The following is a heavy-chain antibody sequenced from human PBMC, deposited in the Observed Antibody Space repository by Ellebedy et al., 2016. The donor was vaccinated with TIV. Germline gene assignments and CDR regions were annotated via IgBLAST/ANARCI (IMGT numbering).Heavy chain of an antibody. J-gene: IGHJ5*02. CDR1: GGSISSYY. CDR2: IYYSGST. Sequence: SETLSLXXTVSGGSISSYYWSWIRQPPGKGLEWIGYIYYSGSTNYNPSLKSRVTISVDTSKNQFSLKLSSVTAADTAVYYCARDLGRTGTTFHWFNPWGQGTLVTVSS. D-gene: IGHD1-1*01. CDR3: ARDLGRTGTTFHWFNP. V-gene: IGHV4-59*12.